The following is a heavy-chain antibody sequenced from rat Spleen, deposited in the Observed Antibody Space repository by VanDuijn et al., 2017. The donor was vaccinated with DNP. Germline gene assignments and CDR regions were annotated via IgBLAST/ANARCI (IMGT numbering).Heavy chain of an antibody. CDR3: ASGVVPHYFDY. J-gene: IGHJ2*01. CDR2: ITSSGGST. CDR1: GFTFNNYW. V-gene: IGHV5-31*01. Sequence: EVQLVESGGDLVQPGRSLKLSCVASGFTFNNYWMTWIRQVPGKGLEWIASITSSGGSTYYQDSMKGRFIISRDNAKNTMYLQVSSLRSEDTTNYYCASGVVPHYFDYWGQGVMVTVSS. D-gene: IGHD1-1*01.